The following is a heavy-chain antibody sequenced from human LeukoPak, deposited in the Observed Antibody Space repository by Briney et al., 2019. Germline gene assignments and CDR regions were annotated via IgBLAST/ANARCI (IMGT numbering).Heavy chain of an antibody. Sequence: GGSLRLSCAASGFTFSNYAMSWVRQAPGKGLEWVSVISGSGGSTYYADSVKGRFTISRDNSKNTLFLQMNSLRAEDTAVYYYAKGILSVNDYWGQGTLVTVSS. J-gene: IGHJ4*02. CDR1: GFTFSNYA. D-gene: IGHD2-15*01. CDR3: AKGILSVNDY. V-gene: IGHV3-23*01. CDR2: ISGSGGST.